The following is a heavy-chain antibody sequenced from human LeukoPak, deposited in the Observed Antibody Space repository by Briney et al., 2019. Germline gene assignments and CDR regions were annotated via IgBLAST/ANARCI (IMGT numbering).Heavy chain of an antibody. V-gene: IGHV3-72*01. CDR3: ARRGFSDSRGYYPDFDY. Sequence: TGGSLRLSCAASGFTFSSYSMNWVRQAPGKGLEWVGRARNKANSHTTEYAASVKGRFIISRDDSKSSLYLQMNSLKTEDTAVYFCARRGFSDSRGYYPDFDYWGRGTLVTVSS. J-gene: IGHJ4*02. D-gene: IGHD3-22*01. CDR1: GFTFSSYS. CDR2: ARNKANSHTT.